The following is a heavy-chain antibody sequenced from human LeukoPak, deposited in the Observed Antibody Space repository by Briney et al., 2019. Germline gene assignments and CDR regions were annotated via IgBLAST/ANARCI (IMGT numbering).Heavy chain of an antibody. CDR1: GGSISSYY. CDR3: ARLGVDTAMVNFDY. D-gene: IGHD5-18*01. CDR2: IYYSGST. J-gene: IGHJ4*02. Sequence: SETLSLTCTVSGGSISSYYWGWIRQPPGKGLEWIAYIYYSGSTNYNPSLKSRVTVSVDTSKNQLSLKLSSVTAADTAVYYCARLGVDTAMVNFDYWGQGTLVTVSS. V-gene: IGHV4-59*01.